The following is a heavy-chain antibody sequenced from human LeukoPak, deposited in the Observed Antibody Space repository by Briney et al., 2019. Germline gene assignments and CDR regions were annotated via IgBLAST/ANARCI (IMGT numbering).Heavy chain of an antibody. V-gene: IGHV1-8*01. CDR1: GYTFTSHD. CDR2: MNPNSGNT. J-gene: IGHJ4*02. CDR3: AGGPSWTGSYYYFDS. D-gene: IGHD1-26*01. Sequence: ASVKVSCKASGYTFTSHDINWVRQATGQGLEWMGWMNPNSGNTGYAQKFQGRVTITRNTSISTAYMELSSLRSEDTAVYYCAGGPSWTGSYYYFDSWGQGTLVTVSS.